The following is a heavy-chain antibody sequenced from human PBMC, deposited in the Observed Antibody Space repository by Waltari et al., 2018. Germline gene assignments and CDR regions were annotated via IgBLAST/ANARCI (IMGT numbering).Heavy chain of an antibody. CDR2: FYRDGNT. Sequence: EVQLVETGGGLIQPGESLRLSCAASGFTVEINHMYWVRQAPGKGLEWVSVFYRDGNTYYTDSVKGRFTISRDDSKNTLYLQMNSLRAEDTAVYYCAGGHFDYWGQGILVTVSS. V-gene: IGHV3-53*02. CDR1: GFTVEINH. CDR3: AGGHFDY. J-gene: IGHJ4*02. D-gene: IGHD3-16*01.